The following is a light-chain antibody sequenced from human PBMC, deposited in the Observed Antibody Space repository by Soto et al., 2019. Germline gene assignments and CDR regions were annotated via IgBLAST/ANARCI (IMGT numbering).Light chain of an antibody. V-gene: IGKV3-15*01. Sequence: EIVMTQSPATLSVSPGERATLSCRASQSVSSNLAWYQQKPGQTPRLLIYGASTRATGIPGRFSGSGSGTEFTLTISSLQSEDFATYYCQQTDSFPYTFGLGTKLEIK. CDR3: QQTDSFPYT. J-gene: IGKJ2*01. CDR2: GAS. CDR1: QSVSSN.